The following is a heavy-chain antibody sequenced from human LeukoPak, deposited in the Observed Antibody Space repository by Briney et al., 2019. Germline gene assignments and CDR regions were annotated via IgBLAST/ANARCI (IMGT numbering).Heavy chain of an antibody. J-gene: IGHJ4*02. D-gene: IGHD6-19*01. CDR2: ISAYNGNT. CDR3: ARVAGIAVAGRGYYFDY. CDR1: GYTFTSYG. Sequence: ASVKVSCKASGYTFTSYGIRWVRQAPGQGLEWMGWISAYNGNTNYAQMLQGRVTMTTDTSTSTAYMELRSLRSDDTAVYYCARVAGIAVAGRGYYFDYWGQGTLVTVSS. V-gene: IGHV1-18*01.